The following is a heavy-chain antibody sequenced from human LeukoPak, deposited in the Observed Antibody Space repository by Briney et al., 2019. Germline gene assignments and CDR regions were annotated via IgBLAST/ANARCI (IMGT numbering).Heavy chain of an antibody. V-gene: IGHV3-74*01. CDR2: INSDGSST. CDR1: GFTFSSYW. J-gene: IGHJ4*02. CDR3: AREDYSSPIPDY. Sequence: GGSLRFSCAASGFTFSSYWMHWVRQAPGKGLVWVSHINSDGSSTTYADSVRGRFTMSRDNAKNTLYLQMNSLRAEDTAVYYCAREDYSSPIPDYWGQGTLVTVSS. D-gene: IGHD6-13*01.